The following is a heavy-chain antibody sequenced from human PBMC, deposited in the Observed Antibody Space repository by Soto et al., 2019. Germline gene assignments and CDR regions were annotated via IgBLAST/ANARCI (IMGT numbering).Heavy chain of an antibody. CDR1: GGSFSGYY. CDR2: INHSGST. V-gene: IGHV4-34*01. J-gene: IGHJ4*02. D-gene: IGHD2-15*01. CDR3: ARVVVAATPGWVDY. Sequence: SETLSLTCAVYGGSFSGYYWSWIRQPPGKGLEWIGEINHSGSTNYNPSLKSRVTISVDTSKNQFSLKLSSVTAADTAVYYCARVVVAATPGWVDYWGQGTLVTVSS.